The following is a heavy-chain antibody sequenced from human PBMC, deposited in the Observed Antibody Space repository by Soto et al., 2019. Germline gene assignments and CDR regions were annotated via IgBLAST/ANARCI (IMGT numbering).Heavy chain of an antibody. V-gene: IGHV3-30*18. Sequence: GGSLRLSCAASGFTFRNYGMHWVRQAPGKGLEWVAVISYDGINKYYADSVKGRFTISRDNSKNTLYLQMNRLRDEEKAVYYRVKDRSYCSGGSCYGGLDFDYWGQGTLVTVSS. CDR1: GFTFRNYG. CDR3: VKDRSYCSGGSCYGGLDFDY. J-gene: IGHJ4*02. CDR2: ISYDGINK. D-gene: IGHD2-15*01.